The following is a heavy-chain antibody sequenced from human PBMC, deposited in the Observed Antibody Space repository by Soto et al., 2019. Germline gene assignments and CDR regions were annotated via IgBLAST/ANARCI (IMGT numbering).Heavy chain of an antibody. CDR3: AHRPSYCSGGSCSSGFDY. Sequence: QITLKESGPTLVKPTQTLTLTCTFSGFSLSTSGVGVGWIRQPPGKALEWLALIYWDDDKRYSPSLKSRLTITKDTPKNQVVLTMPNTDPVDTATYYCAHRPSYCSGGSCSSGFDYWGQGTLVTVSS. CDR2: IYWDDDK. J-gene: IGHJ4*02. CDR1: GFSLSTSGVG. V-gene: IGHV2-5*02. D-gene: IGHD2-15*01.